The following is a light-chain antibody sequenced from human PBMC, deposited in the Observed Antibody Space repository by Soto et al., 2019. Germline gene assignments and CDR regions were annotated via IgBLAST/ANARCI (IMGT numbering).Light chain of an antibody. CDR1: QSISSS. V-gene: IGKV3-15*01. CDR2: GAS. Sequence: EVVMTQSPATLSVSPGDTATLSCRASQSISSSLAWYQQKPGQPPRLLIYGASTRATGVPARFSGSGSGTEFTLTISRLEPEDFAVYYCQQFSSYPLTFGGGTKVDIK. CDR3: QQFSSYPLT. J-gene: IGKJ4*01.